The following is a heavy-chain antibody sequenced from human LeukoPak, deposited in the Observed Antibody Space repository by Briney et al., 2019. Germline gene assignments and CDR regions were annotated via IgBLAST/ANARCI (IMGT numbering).Heavy chain of an antibody. Sequence: GGSLRLSCAASGFTFSSYAMHWVRQAPGKGLEWVAVISYDGSNKYYADSVKGRFTISRDNSKNTLYLQMNSLRAEDTAVYYCARDLTGSGVDIVATITYSPGDYWGQGTLVTVSS. D-gene: IGHD5-12*01. V-gene: IGHV3-30*01. CDR3: ARDLTGSGVDIVATITYSPGDY. J-gene: IGHJ4*02. CDR1: GFTFSSYA. CDR2: ISYDGSNK.